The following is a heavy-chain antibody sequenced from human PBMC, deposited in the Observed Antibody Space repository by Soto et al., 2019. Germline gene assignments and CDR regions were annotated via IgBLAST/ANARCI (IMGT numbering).Heavy chain of an antibody. CDR1: GGTFSTFG. J-gene: IGHJ4*02. V-gene: IGHV1-69*13. CDR3: ARPAPMDAGYKYYYDF. Sequence: ASVKVSCKTSGGTFSTFGISWVRQAPGQGLEWMGGIIPFFGTAEYSQKFEDRITITADESTNTVYMDLRSLTSEDTAIYYCARPAPMDAGYKYYYDFWGQGALVTVSS. CDR2: IIPFFGTA. D-gene: IGHD3-16*01.